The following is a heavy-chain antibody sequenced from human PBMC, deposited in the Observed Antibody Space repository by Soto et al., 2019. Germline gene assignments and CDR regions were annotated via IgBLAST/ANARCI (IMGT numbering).Heavy chain of an antibody. Sequence: GGSLRLSCASSGFTVSSYGMHWVRQAPGKGLEWVAVISRDGGTKYYADSVKGRFTISRDNSRNTLFLEMNSLRGDDMAVYYCTGEVASGYWGQGTLVTVSS. J-gene: IGHJ4*02. CDR3: TGEVASGY. D-gene: IGHD2-8*02. V-gene: IGHV3-30*03. CDR1: GFTVSSYG. CDR2: ISRDGGTK.